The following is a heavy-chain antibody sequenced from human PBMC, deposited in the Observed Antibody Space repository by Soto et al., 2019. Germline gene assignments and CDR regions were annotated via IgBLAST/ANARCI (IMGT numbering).Heavy chain of an antibody. V-gene: IGHV4-39*01. CDR2: IYYTGST. Sequence: QPQLQESGPGLVQPSETLSLTCTVSGGSISSGSYYWDWIRQPPGKGLEWIVSIYYTGSTYYNPSLKTRVTISADKSKNQFSLRLRSVTAADTSIYYCARRQPRTGMVDYWGPGTLVTVSS. CDR3: ARRQPRTGMVDY. J-gene: IGHJ4*02. CDR1: GGSISSGSYY.